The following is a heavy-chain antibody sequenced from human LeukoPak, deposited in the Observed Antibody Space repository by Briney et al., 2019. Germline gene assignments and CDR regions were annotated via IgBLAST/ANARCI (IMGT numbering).Heavy chain of an antibody. D-gene: IGHD3-3*01. Sequence: SETLSLTCSVSGGSISPYYWSWIRQPPGKGLEWIGYIYYSGSTNYNPSLKSRVTISVDTSKNQSSLKLSSVTAADTAVYYCAREGFHDFWSGYYDYWGQGTLVTVSS. CDR2: IYYSGST. CDR3: AREGFHDFWSGYYDY. CDR1: GGSISPYY. J-gene: IGHJ4*02. V-gene: IGHV4-59*01.